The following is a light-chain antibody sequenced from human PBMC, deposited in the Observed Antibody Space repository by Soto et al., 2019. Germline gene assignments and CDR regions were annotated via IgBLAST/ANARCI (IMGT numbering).Light chain of an antibody. J-gene: IGKJ5*01. Sequence: EIVLTQSPDTVSLSPGETATLSCRASQSVSSNYLAWYQQKPGQAPRLLIYGASSRATGIPDRFSGSGSGTDFTLTISRLEPEDFAVFYCQQYDNSITFGQGTRLAI. CDR2: GAS. CDR1: QSVSSNY. CDR3: QQYDNSIT. V-gene: IGKV3-20*01.